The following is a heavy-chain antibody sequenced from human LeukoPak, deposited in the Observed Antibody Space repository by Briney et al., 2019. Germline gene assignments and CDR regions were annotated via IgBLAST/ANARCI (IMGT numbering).Heavy chain of an antibody. J-gene: IGHJ4*02. Sequence: PGGSLRLSCAASGFTFGSYSMNWVRQAQGKGLEWVSSISSSISYIYYADSVKGRFTISRDNAKNSLYLQMNSLRAEDTAVYYCARPAAAGSPTPGYWGQGTLVTVSS. V-gene: IGHV3-21*01. D-gene: IGHD6-13*01. CDR1: GFTFGSYS. CDR2: ISSSISYI. CDR3: ARPAAAGSPTPGY.